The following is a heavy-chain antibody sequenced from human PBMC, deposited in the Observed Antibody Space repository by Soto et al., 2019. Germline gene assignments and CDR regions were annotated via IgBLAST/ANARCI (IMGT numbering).Heavy chain of an antibody. Sequence: ASVKVSCKASGGTFSSYAISWVRQAPGQGLEWMGGIIPIFGTANYAQKFQGRVTITADESTSTAYMELSSLRSEDTAVYYCAKDRTVTTYAFDIWGQGTMVTVSS. D-gene: IGHD4-17*01. CDR3: AKDRTVTTYAFDI. V-gene: IGHV1-69*13. CDR1: GGTFSSYA. J-gene: IGHJ3*02. CDR2: IIPIFGTA.